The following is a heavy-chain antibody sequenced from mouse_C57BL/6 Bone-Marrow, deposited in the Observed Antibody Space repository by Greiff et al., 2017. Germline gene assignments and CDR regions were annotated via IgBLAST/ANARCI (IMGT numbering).Heavy chain of an antibody. CDR1: GYSFTDYN. J-gene: IGHJ3*01. D-gene: IGHD2-14*01. CDR3: AIGTRRAWFAY. Sequence: VQLQPSGPELVKPGASVKISCQASGYSFTDYNMNWVKQSNGKRLEWIGVITTNYGTTSYTQKFKGQATLTVDQYSSTAYMHLNSLTSEDSAIDVGAIGTRRAWFAYWGQGTLVTVSA. V-gene: IGHV1-39*01. CDR2: ITTNYGTT.